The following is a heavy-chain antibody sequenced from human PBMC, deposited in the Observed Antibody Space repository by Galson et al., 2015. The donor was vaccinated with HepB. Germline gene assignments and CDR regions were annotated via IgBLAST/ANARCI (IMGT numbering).Heavy chain of an antibody. D-gene: IGHD3-10*01. Sequence: SLRLSCAASGFTFSNAWMNWVRQAPGKGLEWVGRIKSKTDGGTTDYAAPVKGRFTISRDDSKNTLYLQMNSLKTEDTAVYYCTTDLLTMVRGVLDYWGQGTLVTVSS. CDR1: GFTFSNAW. CDR2: IKSKTDGGTT. J-gene: IGHJ4*02. V-gene: IGHV3-15*07. CDR3: TTDLLTMVRGVLDY.